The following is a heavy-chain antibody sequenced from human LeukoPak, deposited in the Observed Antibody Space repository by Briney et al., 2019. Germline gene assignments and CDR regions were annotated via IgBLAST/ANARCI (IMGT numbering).Heavy chain of an antibody. CDR1: GFTFNNYA. V-gene: IGHV3-23*01. Sequence: GGSLRLSCAASGFTFNNYAMNWVRQGPGEGLEWVSAISGTGGSAYYADSVKGRFTISRDNSKNTLYLEMNSLRADDTAVYYCATEWELPTDLFDYWGQGTLVTVSS. CDR2: ISGTGGSA. CDR3: ATEWELPTDLFDY. D-gene: IGHD1-26*01. J-gene: IGHJ4*02.